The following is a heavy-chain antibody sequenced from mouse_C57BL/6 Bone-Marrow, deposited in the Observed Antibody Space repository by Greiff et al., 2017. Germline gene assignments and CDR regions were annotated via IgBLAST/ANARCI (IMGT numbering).Heavy chain of an antibody. CDR3: SRDYGSSYWYFDV. CDR2: IYPRDGST. V-gene: IGHV1-85*01. Sequence: VKLMESGPELVKPGASVKLSCKASGYTFTSYDINWVQQRPGQGLEWIGWIYPRDGSTKYNEKFKGKATFTVDTSSSTAYMELHSLTSEDSSVYFCSRDYGSSYWYFDVWGTGTTVTVSS. D-gene: IGHD1-1*01. CDR1: GYTFTSYD. J-gene: IGHJ1*03.